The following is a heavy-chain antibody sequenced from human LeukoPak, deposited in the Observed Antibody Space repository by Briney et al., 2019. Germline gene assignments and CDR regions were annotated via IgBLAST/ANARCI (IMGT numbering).Heavy chain of an antibody. CDR1: GYTFRYYY. CDR3: ARGPSYYYDSSGFDAFDI. J-gene: IGHJ3*02. CDR2: INPNSGGT. V-gene: IGHV1-2*02. D-gene: IGHD3-22*01. Sequence: ASVKVSCKASGYTFRYYYVHWVRQAPGQGLEWMGWINPNSGGTNSAQKFQGRVTMTRDTSISTAYMEVSRLRSDDTAVYFRARGPSYYYDSSGFDAFDIWGQGTTVTVSS.